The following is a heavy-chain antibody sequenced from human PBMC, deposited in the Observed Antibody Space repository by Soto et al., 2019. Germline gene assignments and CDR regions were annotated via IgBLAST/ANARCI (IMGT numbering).Heavy chain of an antibody. CDR1: GFTFSSYA. J-gene: IGHJ4*02. V-gene: IGHV3-64*01. Sequence: EVQLVESGGGLVQPGGSLRLSCAASGFTFSSYAMHCVRQAPVKGLEYVSAISSNGGSTYYANSVKGRFTISRDNSKNTLYLQMGSLRAEDMAVYYCARLGRGGNSRYFDYWGQGTLVTVSS. D-gene: IGHD3-10*01. CDR2: ISSNGGST. CDR3: ARLGRGGNSRYFDY.